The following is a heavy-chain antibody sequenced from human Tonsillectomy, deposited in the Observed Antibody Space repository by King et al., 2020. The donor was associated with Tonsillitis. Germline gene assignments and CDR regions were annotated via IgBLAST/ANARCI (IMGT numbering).Heavy chain of an antibody. J-gene: IGHJ2*01. D-gene: IGHD1-26*01. Sequence: QLQESGSRLVKPSQTLSLTCAVSGGSISSAGYSWSWIRQPPGKGLEWIGYIYHSGSTYYNPSLKSRVTISLDRSKNQFSLKLSSVTAADTALYYCSRTTLLISGAHFWYFYLWGRGPLVPVSS. V-gene: IGHV4-30-2*01. CDR3: SRTTLLISGAHFWYFYL. CDR2: IYHSGST. CDR1: GGSISSAGYS.